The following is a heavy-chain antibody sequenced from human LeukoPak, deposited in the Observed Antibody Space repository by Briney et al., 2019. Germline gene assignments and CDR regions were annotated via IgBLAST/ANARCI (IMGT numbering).Heavy chain of an antibody. CDR2: ISGSGGST. D-gene: IGHD3-3*01. CDR1: GFTFSSFA. V-gene: IGHV3-23*01. CDR3: AKDLMVIIVSGAFDI. J-gene: IGHJ3*02. Sequence: PGGSLRLSCAASGFTFSSFAMSWVRQAPGKGLEWVSAISGSGGSTHYADSVKGRFTISRDNSKNTLYLQMNSLRAEDTALYYCAKDLMVIIVSGAFDIWGQGTMVTVSS.